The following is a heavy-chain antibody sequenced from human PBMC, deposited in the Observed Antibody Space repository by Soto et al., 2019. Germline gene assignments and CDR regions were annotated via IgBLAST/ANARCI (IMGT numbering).Heavy chain of an antibody. D-gene: IGHD5-12*01. CDR1: GGTFSSYA. CDR2: IIPIFGTA. V-gene: IGHV1-69*13. J-gene: IGHJ4*02. Sequence: VASVKVSCKASGGTFSSYAISWVRQAPGQGLEWMGGIIPIFGTANYAQKFQGRVTITADESTSTAYMELSSLRSEDTAVYYCARDIVATISYFDYWGQGTLVTVSS. CDR3: ARDIVATISYFDY.